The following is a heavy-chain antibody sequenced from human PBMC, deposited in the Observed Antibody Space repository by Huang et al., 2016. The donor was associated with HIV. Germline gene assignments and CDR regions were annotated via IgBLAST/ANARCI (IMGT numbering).Heavy chain of an antibody. CDR2: SYPCDSDT. Sequence: EVQLVQSGAEVKKSGESLKISCKGSGYKFTSYWIGWVRQTPGKGLEWMGISYPCDSDTRYRPSFQGQVTISADKSIRTAYLQWSSLKASDTAMYYCARQRAYGSTYADYWGQGTLVTVSS. CDR1: GYKFTSYW. J-gene: IGHJ4*02. V-gene: IGHV5-51*01. CDR3: ARQRAYGSTYADY. D-gene: IGHD4-4*01.